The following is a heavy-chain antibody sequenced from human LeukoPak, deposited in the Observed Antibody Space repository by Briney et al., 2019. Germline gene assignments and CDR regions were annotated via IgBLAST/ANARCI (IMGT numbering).Heavy chain of an antibody. CDR2: IYTSGST. V-gene: IGHV4-61*02. CDR1: GVSISSGSYY. Sequence: SETLSLTCTVSGVSISSGSYYWSWIRQPAGKGLEWIGRIYTSGSTNYNPSLKSRVTISVDTSKNQFSLKLSSVTAADTAVYYCARGRMVRGVNFDYWGQGTLVTVSS. J-gene: IGHJ4*02. D-gene: IGHD3-10*01. CDR3: ARGRMVRGVNFDY.